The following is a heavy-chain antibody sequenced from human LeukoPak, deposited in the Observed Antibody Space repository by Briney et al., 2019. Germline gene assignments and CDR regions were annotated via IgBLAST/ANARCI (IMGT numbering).Heavy chain of an antibody. V-gene: IGHV3-74*01. CDR2: IKGDGIST. D-gene: IGHD3-3*01. CDR3: AKDHYWSIDY. J-gene: IGHJ4*02. CDR1: GFDFSSNG. Sequence: GGSRRLSCAASGFDFSSNGMHGVRHAPGQGLVWVSRIKGDGISTNYADSVRGRFTISRDIAKNTLYLQMNSLRAEDTGVYYCAKDHYWSIDYWGRGTLVTVSS.